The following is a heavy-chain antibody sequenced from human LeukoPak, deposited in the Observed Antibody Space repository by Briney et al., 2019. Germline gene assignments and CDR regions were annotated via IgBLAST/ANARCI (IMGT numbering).Heavy chain of an antibody. J-gene: IGHJ4*02. CDR3: ARDLYSSGWYYFDY. Sequence: PGGSLRLSCAASGFSFSDSPIHWVRQAPGKGLEWVSYISSSSSTIYYADSVKGRFTISRDNAKNSLYLQMNSLRAEDTAVYYCARDLYSSGWYYFDYWGQGTLVTVSS. D-gene: IGHD6-19*01. CDR2: ISSSSSTI. V-gene: IGHV3-48*01. CDR1: GFSFSDSP.